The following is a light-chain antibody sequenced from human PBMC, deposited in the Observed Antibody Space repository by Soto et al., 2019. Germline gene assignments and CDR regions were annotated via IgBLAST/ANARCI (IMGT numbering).Light chain of an antibody. CDR2: EGS. CDR1: SSDVGSYNL. CDR3: CSYAGSSTPGYV. Sequence: QSALTQPASVSGSPGQSITISCTGTSSDVGSYNLVSWYQQHPGKAPKLMIYEGSKRPSGVSNLFSGSKSGNTASLTISGLQAEDEADYYCCSYAGSSTPGYVFGTGTKVTVL. J-gene: IGLJ1*01. V-gene: IGLV2-23*01.